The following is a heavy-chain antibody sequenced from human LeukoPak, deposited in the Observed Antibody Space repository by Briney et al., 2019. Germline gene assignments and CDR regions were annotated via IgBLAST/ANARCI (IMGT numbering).Heavy chain of an antibody. D-gene: IGHD3-10*01. Sequence: ASVKVSCKASGYTFTSNAMNWVRQAPGQGLELMGWINTNTGNPTYAQGFTGRFVFSLDTSVSTAYLQISSLKAEDTAVYYCARADLHYYGSGSYYKRYYYYGMDVWGQGTTVTVSS. V-gene: IGHV7-4-1*02. J-gene: IGHJ6*02. CDR1: GYTFTSNA. CDR3: ARADLHYYGSGSYYKRYYYYGMDV. CDR2: INTNTGNP.